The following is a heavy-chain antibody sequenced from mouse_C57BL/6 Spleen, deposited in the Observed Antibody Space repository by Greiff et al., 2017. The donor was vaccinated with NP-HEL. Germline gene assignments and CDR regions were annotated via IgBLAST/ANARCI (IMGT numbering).Heavy chain of an antibody. Sequence: VQLQQSGAELVRPGASVKLSCKASGYTFTDYYINWVKQRPGQGLEWIARIYPGSGNTYYNEKFKGKATLTAEKSSSTAYMQLSSLTSEDSAVYFCARRKYGSSYWYFDVWGTGTTVTVSS. J-gene: IGHJ1*03. V-gene: IGHV1-76*01. CDR1: GYTFTDYY. CDR3: ARRKYGSSYWYFDV. D-gene: IGHD1-1*01. CDR2: IYPGSGNT.